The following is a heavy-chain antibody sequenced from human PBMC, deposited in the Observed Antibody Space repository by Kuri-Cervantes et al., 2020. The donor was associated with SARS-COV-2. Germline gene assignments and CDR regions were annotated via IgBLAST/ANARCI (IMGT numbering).Heavy chain of an antibody. Sequence: GESLKISCAVSGFTFTSHAMHWVRQAPGSGLEWVALISYDGSNKFYADSVKGRFTVSRDNSKNTLYLQMNSLRTEDTAVYYCAKDQHGIVVVVAAIEYWGQGTLVTVSS. J-gene: IGHJ4*02. CDR2: ISYDGSNK. V-gene: IGHV3-30*18. D-gene: IGHD2-15*01. CDR1: GFTFTSHA. CDR3: AKDQHGIVVVVAAIEY.